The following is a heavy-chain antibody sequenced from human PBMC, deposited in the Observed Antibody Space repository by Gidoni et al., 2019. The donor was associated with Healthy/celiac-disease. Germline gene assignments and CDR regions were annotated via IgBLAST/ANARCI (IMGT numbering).Heavy chain of an antibody. J-gene: IGHJ6*03. CDR2: IRSKAYGGTT. V-gene: IGHV3-49*03. CDR3: TREELERPYYYYYYYMDV. Sequence: EVQLVESGGGLVQPGRSLRLSCTAPGFTFGDYAMSWFRQAPGKWLEWVGFIRSKAYGGTTEYAASVKGRFTISRDDSKSIAYLQMNSLKTEDTAVYYCTREELERPYYYYYYYMDVWGKGTTVTVSS. CDR1: GFTFGDYA. D-gene: IGHD1-1*01.